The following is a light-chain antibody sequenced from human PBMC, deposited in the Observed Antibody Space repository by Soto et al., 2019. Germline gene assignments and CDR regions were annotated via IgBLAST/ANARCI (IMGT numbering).Light chain of an antibody. CDR3: QQYDNSPWT. Sequence: DIQMTQSPSTLSASVGDRVTITCRASQIINSWLAWYQQKPGKAPKLLIYKTSSLESGVPSRFSGSGSGTEFTLTISSLQPDDFATYYCQQYDNSPWTFGQGTKVEIK. CDR2: KTS. CDR1: QIINSW. J-gene: IGKJ1*01. V-gene: IGKV1-5*03.